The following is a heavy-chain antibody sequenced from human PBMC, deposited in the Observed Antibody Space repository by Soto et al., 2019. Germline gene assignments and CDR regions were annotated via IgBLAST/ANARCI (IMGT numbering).Heavy chain of an antibody. D-gene: IGHD3-3*01. CDR2: INHSGST. CDR1: GGSFSGYY. V-gene: IGHV4-34*01. J-gene: IGHJ6*02. Sequence: PSETLSLTCAVYGGSFSGYYWSWIRQPPGKGLEWIGEINHSGSTNYNPSLKSRVTISVDTSKNQFSLKLSSVTAADTAVYYCARGRGVDFWSGYRPPYYYGMDVWGQGTRVTVSS. CDR3: ARGRGVDFWSGYRPPYYYGMDV.